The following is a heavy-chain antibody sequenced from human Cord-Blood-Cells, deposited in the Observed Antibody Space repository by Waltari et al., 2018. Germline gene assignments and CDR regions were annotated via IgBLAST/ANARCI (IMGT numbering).Heavy chain of an antibody. CDR1: GFTFSSYA. CDR2: ISYDGSNK. CDR3: ARVPTGKYDY. D-gene: IGHD1-1*01. Sequence: QVQLVESGGGVVQPGRSLRLSCAAPGFTFSSYAMHWVRQAPGKGLEWVAVISYDGSNKYYADSVKGRFTISRDNSKNTLYLQMNSLRAEDTAVYYCARVPTGKYDYWGQGTLVTVSS. V-gene: IGHV3-30-3*01. J-gene: IGHJ4*02.